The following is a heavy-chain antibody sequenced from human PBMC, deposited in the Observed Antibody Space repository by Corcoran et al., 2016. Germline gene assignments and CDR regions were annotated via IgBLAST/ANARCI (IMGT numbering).Heavy chain of an antibody. CDR1: GGSISSSSYY. V-gene: IGHV4-39*07. CDR3: ARETPYEGYYDSSGGPAFDI. CDR2: IYYSGST. Sequence: QLQLQESGPGLVKPSETLYLTCTVSGGSISSSSYYWGWIRQPPGKGLEWIGSIYYSGSTYYNPSLKRRVTISVDTSKNQFSLKLSSVTAADKAVYYCARETPYEGYYDSSGGPAFDIWGQGTMVTVSS. J-gene: IGHJ3*02. D-gene: IGHD3-22*01.